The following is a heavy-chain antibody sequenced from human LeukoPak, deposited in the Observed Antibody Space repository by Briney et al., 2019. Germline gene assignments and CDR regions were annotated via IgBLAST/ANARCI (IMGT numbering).Heavy chain of an antibody. D-gene: IGHD3-9*01. CDR1: GGSISSYY. J-gene: IGHJ6*04. V-gene: IGHV4-59*01. CDR3: ARGYDISRHYYGMDV. Sequence: SETLSLTCTVSGGSISSYYWSWIRQPPGKGLEWIGYFYYSGSTNYNPSLKSRVTISVDTSKNQFSLKLSSVTAADTAVYYCARGYDISRHYYGMDVWGKGTTVTVSS. CDR2: FYYSGST.